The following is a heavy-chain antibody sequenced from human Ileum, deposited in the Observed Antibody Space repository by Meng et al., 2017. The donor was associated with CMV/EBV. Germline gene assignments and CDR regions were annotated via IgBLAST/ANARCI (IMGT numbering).Heavy chain of an antibody. CDR2: IIPIFGTA. D-gene: IGHD5-24*01. CDR3: ARARGLQTLPDY. V-gene: IGHV1-69*05. CDR1: GGTFSSYA. Sequence: SVKVSCKASGGTFSSYAISWVRQAPGQGLEWMGGIIPIFGTANYAQKFQGRVTITTDESTSTAYMELSSLRSEDTAVYYCARARGLQTLPDYWGQGTLVTGSS. J-gene: IGHJ4*02.